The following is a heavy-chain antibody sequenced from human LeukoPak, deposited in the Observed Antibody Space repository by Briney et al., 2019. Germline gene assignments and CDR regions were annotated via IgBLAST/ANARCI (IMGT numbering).Heavy chain of an antibody. Sequence: SETLSLTCTVSGDSISSGNFYWGWIRQPPGKELQWIGSIYYNGITHYNPPLESRVTISADTSTNEFSLKLRSVTAADTAMYYCARDHGDFVQHDWGQGTLVTVSS. D-gene: IGHD4-17*01. V-gene: IGHV4-39*01. J-gene: IGHJ4*02. CDR2: IYYNGIT. CDR1: GDSISSGNFY. CDR3: ARDHGDFVQHD.